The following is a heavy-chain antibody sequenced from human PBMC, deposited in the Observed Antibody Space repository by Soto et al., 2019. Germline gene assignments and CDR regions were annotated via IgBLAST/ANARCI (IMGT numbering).Heavy chain of an antibody. J-gene: IGHJ4*02. CDR2: IWYDGSNK. CDR3: ARDQEVVAGAPHLDY. V-gene: IGHV3-33*01. Sequence: QVQLVESGGGVVQPGRSLRLACAASGFTFSSYGMLWVRQAPGKGLEWVAVIWYDGSNKYYADSVKGRFTISRDNSKNTLYLQMNSLRAEDTAVYYCARDQEVVAGAPHLDYWGQGTLVTVSS. D-gene: IGHD6-19*01. CDR1: GFTFSSYG.